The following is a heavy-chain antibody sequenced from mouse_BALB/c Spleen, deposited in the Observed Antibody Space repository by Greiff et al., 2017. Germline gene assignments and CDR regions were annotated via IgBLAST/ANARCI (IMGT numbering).Heavy chain of an antibody. CDR1: GFTFSSYG. J-gene: IGHJ2*01. V-gene: IGHV5-6-3*01. CDR3: ARTLPVYYFDY. Sequence: EVNLVESGGGLVQPGGSLKLSCAASGFTFSSYGMSWVRQTPDKRLELVATINSNGGSTYYPDSVKGRFTISRDNAKNTLYLQMSSLKSEDTAMYYCARTLPVYYFDYWGQGTTLTVSS. CDR2: INSNGGST.